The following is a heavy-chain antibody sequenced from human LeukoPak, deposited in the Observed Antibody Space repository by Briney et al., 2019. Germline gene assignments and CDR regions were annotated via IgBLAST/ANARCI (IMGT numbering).Heavy chain of an antibody. J-gene: IGHJ4*02. CDR3: AKVGGSYYHDSSGSNGYYFDY. V-gene: IGHV3-23*01. D-gene: IGHD3-22*01. Sequence: PGGSLRLSCAASGFTFSSYAMSWVRQAPGKGLEWVSAISGSGGSTYYADSVKGRFTISRDNSKNTLYLQMNSLRAEDTAVYYCAKVGGSYYHDSSGSNGYYFDYWGQGTLVTVSS. CDR1: GFTFSSYA. CDR2: ISGSGGST.